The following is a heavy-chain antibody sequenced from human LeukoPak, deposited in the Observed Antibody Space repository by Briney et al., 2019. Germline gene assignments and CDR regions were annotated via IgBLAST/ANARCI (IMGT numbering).Heavy chain of an antibody. CDR2: ISSSSSTI. CDR3: AKNGLEWDIVVVPAAQGYYYYYMDV. V-gene: IGHV3-48*04. D-gene: IGHD2-2*01. J-gene: IGHJ6*03. Sequence: GGSLRLSCAASGFTFSSYSMNWVRQAPGKGLEWVSYISSSSSTIYYADSVKGRFTISRDNAGNSLYLQMNSLRTEDTALYYCAKNGLEWDIVVVPAAQGYYYYYMDVWGKGTTVTVSS. CDR1: GFTFSSYS.